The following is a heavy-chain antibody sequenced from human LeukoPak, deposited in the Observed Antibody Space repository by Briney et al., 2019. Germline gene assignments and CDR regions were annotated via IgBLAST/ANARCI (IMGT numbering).Heavy chain of an antibody. CDR3: AKDRVVHCSSTSCYGVSNWFDP. V-gene: IGHV3-23*01. CDR1: GFTFSSYA. D-gene: IGHD2-2*01. Sequence: GGSLRLSCAASGFTFSSYAMSWVRQAPGKGLEWVSAISGSGGSTYYADSVKGRFTISRDNSKNTLYLQMNSLRAEDTAVYYCAKDRVVHCSSTSCYGVSNWFDPWGQGTLVTVSS. J-gene: IGHJ5*02. CDR2: ISGSGGST.